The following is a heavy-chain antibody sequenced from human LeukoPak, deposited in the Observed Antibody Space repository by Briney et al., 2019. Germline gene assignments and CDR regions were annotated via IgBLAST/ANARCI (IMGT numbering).Heavy chain of an antibody. CDR3: ARDKVVGPTHLDY. V-gene: IGHV3-23*01. CDR2: ISGSATGSVTT. CDR1: GFTFSTYA. J-gene: IGHJ4*02. D-gene: IGHD1-26*01. Sequence: GGSLRLSCAASGFTFSTYAMNWVRQAPGKGLEWVSAISGSATGSVTTYYTDSVKGRFTISRDNSKNTLYLQMNSLRAEDTAVYYCARDKVVGPTHLDYWGQGTLVTVSS.